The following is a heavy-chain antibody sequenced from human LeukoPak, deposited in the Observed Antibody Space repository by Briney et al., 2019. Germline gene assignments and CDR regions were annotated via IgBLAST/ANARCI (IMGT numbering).Heavy chain of an antibody. CDR2: IGTGGSIT. CDR3: ARILEGYHYYMDV. V-gene: IGHV3-11*04. CDR1: GVTFSDYY. Sequence: GGSLRLSCAASGVTFSDYYMSWIRQAPGKGLQWVSYIGTGGSITYYADSVKGRFTISRDNAKNSLYLQMNGLRVEDTAVYYCARILEGYHYYMDVWGKGTTVTVSS. J-gene: IGHJ6*03.